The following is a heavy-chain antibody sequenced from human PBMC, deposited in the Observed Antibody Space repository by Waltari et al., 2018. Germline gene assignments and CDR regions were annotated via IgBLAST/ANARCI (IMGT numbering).Heavy chain of an antibody. CDR2: FSPVGGHK. CDR1: GFIFSSYA. Sequence: EVQLLESGADLVQPGGSRNRSCAASGFIFSSYAMALIRQAPGKWWEVGFGFSPVGGHKYHADSARGRFTISRDNSKNTLYLQMNNLRVEETSVYYCAKDNRGPRNGLLDSWGQGILVTVSS. V-gene: IGHV3-23*01. CDR3: AKDNRGPRNGLLDS. D-gene: IGHD1-1*01. J-gene: IGHJ4*02.